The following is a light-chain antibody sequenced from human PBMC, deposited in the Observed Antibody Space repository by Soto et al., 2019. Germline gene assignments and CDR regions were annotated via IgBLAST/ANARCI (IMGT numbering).Light chain of an antibody. CDR1: QRVSSTY. J-gene: IGKJ3*01. Sequence: EIVLTQSPGTLSLFPGERATLSCRASQRVSSTYFAWYRQKPGQPPRLLIYGASKRATGVPDRVSGSGSGTDFTRTINRLEPEDFAVYYCQHYASSPPGFTFGPGTTGDIK. CDR3: QHYASSPPGFT. CDR2: GAS. V-gene: IGKV3-20*01.